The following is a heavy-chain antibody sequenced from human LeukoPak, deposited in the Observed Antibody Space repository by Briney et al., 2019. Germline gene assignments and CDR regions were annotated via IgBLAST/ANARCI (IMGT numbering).Heavy chain of an antibody. V-gene: IGHV6-1*01. J-gene: IGHJ4*02. D-gene: IGHD6-19*01. CDR2: TYYTSKWFN. CDR1: GDSVSRNSAA. Sequence: SQTLSLTCAISGDSVSRNSAAWNWIRQSPSRGLEWLGRTYYTSKWFNEYAVSVKGRITINSDPSRNQFSLQLNSVTPEDTAVYYCARGGWHFDYWGQGTLVTVSS. CDR3: ARGGWHFDY.